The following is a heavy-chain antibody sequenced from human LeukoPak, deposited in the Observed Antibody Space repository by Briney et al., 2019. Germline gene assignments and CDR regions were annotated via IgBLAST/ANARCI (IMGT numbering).Heavy chain of an antibody. J-gene: IGHJ4*02. D-gene: IGHD4-11*01. V-gene: IGHV4-59*12. CDR3: ARILQYPRIGYFDY. CDR1: GGSISSYY. Sequence: SETLSLTCTVSGGSISSYYWSWIRQPPGKGLEWIGYIYYSGSTNYNPSLKSRVTISVDTSKNQFSLKLSSVTAADTAVYYCARILQYPRIGYFDYWGQGTLVTVSS. CDR2: IYYSGST.